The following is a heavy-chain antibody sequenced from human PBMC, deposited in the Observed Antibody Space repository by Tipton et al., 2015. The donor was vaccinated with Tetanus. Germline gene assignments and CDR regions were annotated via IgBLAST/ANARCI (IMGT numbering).Heavy chain of an antibody. CDR2: IFHSGST. V-gene: IGHV4-59*01. CDR3: ARRSYCSSSRGFDAFDL. D-gene: IGHD2-2*01. J-gene: IGHJ3*01. Sequence: TLSLTCTVSGGSMSNNYWSWNRHPQGAGLEWIAYIFHSGSTNYSPSLKNRIAISMDTSKNQNSLKLSSVTAADTAVYYCARRSYCSSSRGFDAFDLWGQGTMVTVSS. CDR1: GGSMSNNY.